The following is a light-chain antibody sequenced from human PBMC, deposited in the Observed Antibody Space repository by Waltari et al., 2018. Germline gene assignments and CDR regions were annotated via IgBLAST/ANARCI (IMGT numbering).Light chain of an antibody. CDR1: RSVTSN. V-gene: IGKV3-15*01. CDR3: QQFHSWPPL. J-gene: IGKJ3*01. Sequence: IVMTQSPATLPVSPGERVTLSCRASRSVTSNLAWYQKRPGHAPRLLISVASTRATGIPARFSGSGSGTEFTLTITSVQSEDFGFYYCQQFHSWPPLFGPGTKVDV. CDR2: VAS.